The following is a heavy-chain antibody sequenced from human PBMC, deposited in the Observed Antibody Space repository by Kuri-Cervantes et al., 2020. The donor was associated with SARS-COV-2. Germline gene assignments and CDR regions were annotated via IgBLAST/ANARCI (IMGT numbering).Heavy chain of an antibody. Sequence: SETLSLTCAVSGYSISSGYYWGWIRQPPGKGLEWIGSIYHSGSTYYNPSLKSRVTISVDTSKNQFSLTLNSLTAADTAVYYCARQGGAVAGHFDYWGQGTLVTVSS. D-gene: IGHD6-19*01. CDR3: ARQGGAVAGHFDY. J-gene: IGHJ4*02. CDR2: IYHSGST. V-gene: IGHV4-38-2*01. CDR1: GYSISSGYY.